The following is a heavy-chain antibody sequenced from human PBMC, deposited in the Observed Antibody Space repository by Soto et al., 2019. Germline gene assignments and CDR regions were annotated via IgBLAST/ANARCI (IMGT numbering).Heavy chain of an antibody. D-gene: IGHD1-26*01. CDR3: ARDGGRHSGGIDY. Sequence: QVQLVQSGAEVQKPGSSVKVSCKASGGTFSSYSINWVRQAPGQGHEWMGEIIPIFGTANYAQKFQGRVTITADESTSTAYMELSSLRSEDTAVYYCARDGGRHSGGIDYWGQGALVTVSS. J-gene: IGHJ4*02. CDR2: IIPIFGTA. CDR1: GGTFSSYS. V-gene: IGHV1-69*01.